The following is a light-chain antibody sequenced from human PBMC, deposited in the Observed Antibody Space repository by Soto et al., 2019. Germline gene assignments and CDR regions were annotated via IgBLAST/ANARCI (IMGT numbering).Light chain of an antibody. CDR2: DVS. CDR3: SSYTSSITLAV. J-gene: IGLJ2*01. V-gene: IGLV2-14*01. CDR1: SSDVGGYNY. Sequence: QSALTQPASVSGSPGQSITISCTGTSSDVGGYNYVSWYQQHPGKAPKLMIYDVSNRPSGVYNRFSGSKSDNTASLTISGLQAENEADYYCSSYTSSITLAVFGGGTKITVL.